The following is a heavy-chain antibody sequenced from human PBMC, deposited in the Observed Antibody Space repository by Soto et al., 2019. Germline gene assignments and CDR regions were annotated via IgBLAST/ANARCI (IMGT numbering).Heavy chain of an antibody. J-gene: IGHJ4*02. D-gene: IGHD5-12*01. CDR3: ARRNNSGPIDY. Sequence: QVHLVQSGAEVKEPGASVKVSCKTSGFPFTTHAIHWLRQAPGQRFEWMGWINAGNGNTKYSQRFQDRVTITRDTSASTAYMELSSLTSEDRAVYYCARRNNSGPIDYWGQGTLVTVSS. V-gene: IGHV1-3*01. CDR2: INAGNGNT. CDR1: GFPFTTHA.